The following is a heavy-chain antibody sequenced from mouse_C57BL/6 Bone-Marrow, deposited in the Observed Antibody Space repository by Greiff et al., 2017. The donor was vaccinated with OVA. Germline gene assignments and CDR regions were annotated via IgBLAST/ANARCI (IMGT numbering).Heavy chain of an antibody. CDR3: AKGTGKTGY. D-gene: IGHD4-1*01. V-gene: IGHV1-81*01. CDR1: GYTFTSSG. CDR2: IYPRSGNT. Sequence: VQLQQSGAELARPGASVKLSCKASGYTFTSSGISWVKQRTGQGLEWIGEIYPRSGNTYYNEKFKGKAPLTAAKSSSTAYMALRSLTSEDSAVYFCAKGTGKTGYWGQGTTLTVSS. J-gene: IGHJ2*01.